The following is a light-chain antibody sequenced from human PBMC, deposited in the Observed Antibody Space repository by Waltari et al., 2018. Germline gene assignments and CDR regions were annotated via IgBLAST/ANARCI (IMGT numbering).Light chain of an antibody. V-gene: IGKV1-9*01. J-gene: IGKJ5*01. Sequence: DIQLTQSPSFLSASVGDSVTITCRASQGISSYLAWYQQKPGKAPKRLIYAASTLQSGVPSRFSGSGSGTEFTLTISSLQPEDFATYYCQHLNSYPITFGQGTRLEIK. CDR2: AAS. CDR1: QGISSY. CDR3: QHLNSYPIT.